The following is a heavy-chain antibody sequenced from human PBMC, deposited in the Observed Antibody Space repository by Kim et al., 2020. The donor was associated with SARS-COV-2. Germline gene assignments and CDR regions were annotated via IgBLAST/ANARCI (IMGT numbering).Heavy chain of an antibody. J-gene: IGHJ4*02. D-gene: IGHD3-10*01. Sequence: GGSLRLSCSASGFTFSSYAMHWVRQAPGKGLEYVSAISSNGGSTYYADSVKGRFTISRDNSKNTLYLQMSSLRAEDTAVYYCVKGLSDYYGSGSYYPPHFDYWGQGTLVTVSS. CDR1: GFTFSSYA. V-gene: IGHV3-64D*06. CDR3: VKGLSDYYGSGSYYPPHFDY. CDR2: ISSNGGST.